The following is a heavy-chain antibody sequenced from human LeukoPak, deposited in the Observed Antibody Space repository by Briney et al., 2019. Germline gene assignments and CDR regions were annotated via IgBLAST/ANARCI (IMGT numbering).Heavy chain of an antibody. V-gene: IGHV3-23*01. D-gene: IGHD6-13*01. CDR2: ISGSGGST. CDR1: GFTFSTYW. J-gene: IGHJ4*02. Sequence: GGSLRLSCAASGFTFSTYWMNWARQAPGKGLEWVSAISGSGGSTYYADSVKGRFTISRDNSKNTLYLQMNSLRAEDTAVYYCAKGSSSWYVEEYYFDYWGQGTLVTVSS. CDR3: AKGSSSWYVEEYYFDY.